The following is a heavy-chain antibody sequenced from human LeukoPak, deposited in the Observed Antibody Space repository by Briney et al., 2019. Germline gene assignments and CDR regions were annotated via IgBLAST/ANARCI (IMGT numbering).Heavy chain of an antibody. CDR3: ARRGGRGSGSYYRPYYYYYYMDV. CDR2: IYYSGST. J-gene: IGHJ6*03. V-gene: IGHV4-38-2*02. D-gene: IGHD3-10*01. Sequence: SETLSLTCTVSGYSISSGYYWGWIRQPPGKGLEWIGSIYYSGSTYYNPSLKSRVTISVDTSKNQFSLKLSSVTAADTAVYYCARRGGRGSGSYYRPYYYYYYMDVWGKGTTVTISS. CDR1: GYSISSGYY.